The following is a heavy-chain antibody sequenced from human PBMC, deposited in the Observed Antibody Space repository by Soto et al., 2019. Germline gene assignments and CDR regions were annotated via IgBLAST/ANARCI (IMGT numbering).Heavy chain of an antibody. CDR3: AKDLHDYSNYHPHWFDP. Sequence: PGGSLRLSCAAPGFTFSSYAMSLVRQAPGEGLEWVSAISGSGGSTYYADSVKGRFTISRDNSKNTLYLQMNSLRAEDTAVYYCAKDLHDYSNYHPHWFDPWGQGTLVTVSS. CDR2: ISGSGGST. CDR1: GFTFSSYA. J-gene: IGHJ5*02. V-gene: IGHV3-23*01. D-gene: IGHD4-4*01.